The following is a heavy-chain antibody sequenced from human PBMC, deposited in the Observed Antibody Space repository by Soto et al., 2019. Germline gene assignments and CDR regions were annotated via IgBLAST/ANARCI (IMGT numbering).Heavy chain of an antibody. V-gene: IGHV4-59*01. J-gene: IGHJ1*01. CDR2: IYLGGSI. CDR1: GASISSYY. Sequence: SETLSLTCSVSGASISSYYYAWIRQTPGKGLEWIGYIYLGGSINYNPSFKSRVIISVDTSKNHFSVRLSSVTAADTAVYYCATGEGGNVLRFFDWFFWGRGTLVTVSS. CDR3: ATGEGGNVLRFFDWFF. D-gene: IGHD3-9*01.